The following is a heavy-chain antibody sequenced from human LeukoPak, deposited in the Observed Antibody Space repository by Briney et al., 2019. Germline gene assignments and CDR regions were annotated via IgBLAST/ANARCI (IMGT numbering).Heavy chain of an antibody. D-gene: IGHD2-2*01. CDR1: GFTFSSYG. CDR2: ISYDGSNK. V-gene: IGHV3-30*18. J-gene: IGHJ4*02. Sequence: PGRSLRLSCAASGFTFSSYGMHWVRQAPGKGLEWVAVISYDGSNKYYADSVKGRFTISRDSSKNTLYLQMNSLRAEDTAVYYCAKQSGYCSSTSCLYFDYWGQGTLVTVSS. CDR3: AKQSGYCSSTSCLYFDY.